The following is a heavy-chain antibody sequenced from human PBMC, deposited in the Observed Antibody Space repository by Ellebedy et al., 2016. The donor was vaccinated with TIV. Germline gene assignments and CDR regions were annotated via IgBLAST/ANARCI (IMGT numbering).Heavy chain of an antibody. CDR2: ISSSSSYI. Sequence: GGSLRLSCAASGFTFSSYSMNWVRQAPGKGLEWVSSISSSSSYIYYADSVKGRFTISRDNAKNSLYLQMNSLRAEDTAVYYCARDNERAGYYFDYWGQGTLVTVSS. D-gene: IGHD2-8*01. CDR1: GFTFSSYS. J-gene: IGHJ4*02. V-gene: IGHV3-21*01. CDR3: ARDNERAGYYFDY.